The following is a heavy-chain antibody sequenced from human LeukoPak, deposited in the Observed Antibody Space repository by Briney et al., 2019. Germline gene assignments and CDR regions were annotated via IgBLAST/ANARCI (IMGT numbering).Heavy chain of an antibody. V-gene: IGHV4-59*01. Sequence: PSETLSLTCSVSGGFNTHYYWSWIRQPPGKGLEWIGYFYHSGSTNYNPSLKSRVTISVDTSKNHFSLKLSSVTAADTAVYYCASGGAYCSNTSCYVHSWGQGTLATVSS. J-gene: IGHJ4*02. CDR1: GGFNTHYY. CDR3: ASGGAYCSNTSCYVHS. D-gene: IGHD2-2*01. CDR2: FYHSGST.